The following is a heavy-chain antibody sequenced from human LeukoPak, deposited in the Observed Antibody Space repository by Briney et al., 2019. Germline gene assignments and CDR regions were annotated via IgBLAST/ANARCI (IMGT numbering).Heavy chain of an antibody. D-gene: IGHD4-23*01. CDR1: GFTFSNYA. V-gene: IGHV3-30-3*01. J-gene: IGHJ4*02. CDR2: ISYEGGNK. CDR3: AREVNGGNSD. Sequence: GGSLRLSCAASGFTFSNYAMHWVRQAPGKGLEWVAVISYEGGNKYYADSVKGRFTISRDNSKNTLYLQMNSLRAEDTAVYYCAREVNGGNSDWGQGTLVTVSS.